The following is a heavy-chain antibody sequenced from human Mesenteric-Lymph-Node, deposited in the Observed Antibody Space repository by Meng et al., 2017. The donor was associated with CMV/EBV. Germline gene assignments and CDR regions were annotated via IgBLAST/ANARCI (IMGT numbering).Heavy chain of an antibody. CDR2: ISSSGSTI. D-gene: IGHD4-11*01. Sequence: GGSLRLSCAASGFTFSSYEMNWVRQAPGKELEWVSYISSSGSTIYYADSVKGRFTISRDNAKNSLYLQMNSLRAEDTAVYYCARLTTGGADYFDYWGQGTLVTVSS. CDR3: ARLTTGGADYFDY. J-gene: IGHJ4*02. CDR1: GFTFSSYE. V-gene: IGHV3-48*03.